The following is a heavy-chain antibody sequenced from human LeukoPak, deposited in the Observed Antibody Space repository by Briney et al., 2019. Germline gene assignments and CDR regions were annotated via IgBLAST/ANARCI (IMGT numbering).Heavy chain of an antibody. J-gene: IGHJ5*02. D-gene: IGHD3-3*01. CDR3: ARSQDRRITIFGVVTNWFDP. CDR1: GYSISSGYY. CDR2: IYTSGST. V-gene: IGHV4-61*02. Sequence: SETLSLTCAVSGYSISSGYYWSWIRQPAGKGLEWIGRIYTSGSTNYNPSLKSRVTISVDTSKNQFSLKLSSVTAADTAVYYCARSQDRRITIFGVVTNWFDPWGQGTLVTVSS.